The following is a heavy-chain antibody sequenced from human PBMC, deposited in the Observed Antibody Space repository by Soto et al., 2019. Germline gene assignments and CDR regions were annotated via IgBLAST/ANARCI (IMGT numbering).Heavy chain of an antibody. V-gene: IGHV4-30-2*01. CDR1: GGSIRSVGYS. J-gene: IGHJ4*02. CDR2: IYHSGST. Sequence: PSEPLSLTGAVSGGSIRSVGYSXSWMRQPPGKGLEWIGYIYHSGSTYYNPSIKSRVTISVDRSKNQFSLKLSSVTAADTAVYYGARAGNNALNFDYWGQGTLVTVSS. D-gene: IGHD3-16*01. CDR3: ARAGNNALNFDY.